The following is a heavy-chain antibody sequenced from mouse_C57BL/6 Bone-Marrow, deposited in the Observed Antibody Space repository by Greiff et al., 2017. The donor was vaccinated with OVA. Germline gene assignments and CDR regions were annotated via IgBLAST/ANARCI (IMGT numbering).Heavy chain of an antibody. CDR3: ARTYYSNYGYFDY. CDR2: ISSGSSTI. V-gene: IGHV5-17*01. D-gene: IGHD2-5*01. J-gene: IGHJ2*01. CDR1: GFTFRDYG. Sequence: EVKVEESGGGLVKPGGSLKLSCAASGFTFRDYGMHWVRQAPEKGLEWVAYISSGSSTIYYADTVKGRFTISRDNAKNTLFLQMTSLRSEDTAMYYCARTYYSNYGYFDYWGQGTTLTVSS.